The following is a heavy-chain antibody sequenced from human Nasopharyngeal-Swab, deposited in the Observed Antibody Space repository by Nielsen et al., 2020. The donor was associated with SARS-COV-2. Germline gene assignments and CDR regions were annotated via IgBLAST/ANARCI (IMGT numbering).Heavy chain of an antibody. Sequence: SETLSLTCTVSGGSISSSSYYWGWIRQPPGKGLEWTGSIYYSGSTYYNPSLKSRVTISVDTSKNQFSLKLSSVTAADTAVYYCARDHYSSSSGPSNFDYWGQGTLVTVSS. J-gene: IGHJ4*02. D-gene: IGHD6-6*01. CDR2: IYYSGST. CDR3: ARDHYSSSSGPSNFDY. CDR1: GGSISSSSYY. V-gene: IGHV4-39*02.